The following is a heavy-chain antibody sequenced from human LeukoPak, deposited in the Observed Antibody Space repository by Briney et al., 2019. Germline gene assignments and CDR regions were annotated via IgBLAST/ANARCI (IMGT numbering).Heavy chain of an antibody. D-gene: IGHD2-15*01. CDR3: AKDGRINYYMDV. V-gene: IGHV3-23*01. J-gene: IGHJ6*03. Sequence: GGSLRLSCAASGFTFSSYGMSWVRQAPGKGLEWVSAISGSGGSTYYADSVKGRFTISRDNSKNTLYLQMNSLRAEDTAVYYCAKDGRINYYMDVWGKGTTVTISS. CDR1: GFTFSSYG. CDR2: ISGSGGST.